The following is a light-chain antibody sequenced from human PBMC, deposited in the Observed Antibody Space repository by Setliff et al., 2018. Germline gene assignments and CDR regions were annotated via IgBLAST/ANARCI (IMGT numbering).Light chain of an antibody. CDR3: SSYAGSNNYV. CDR2: EVS. CDR1: SHDVGGYDY. Sequence: QSALTQPRSVSGSPGQSVTISCTGGSHDVGGYDYVSWYQQHPGKAPKLMIYEVSKWPSGVPDRFSGSKSGNTASLTVSGLQAEDEADYYCSSYAGSNNYVFGTGTKV. V-gene: IGLV2-8*01. J-gene: IGLJ1*01.